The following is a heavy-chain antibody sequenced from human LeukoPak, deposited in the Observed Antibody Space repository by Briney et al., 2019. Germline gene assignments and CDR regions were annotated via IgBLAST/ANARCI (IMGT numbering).Heavy chain of an antibody. CDR1: GGSISSGGYY. V-gene: IGHV4-31*03. CDR3: ARDRSDRLYYYYMDV. J-gene: IGHJ6*03. D-gene: IGHD6-25*01. Sequence: PSETLSLTCTVSGGSISSGGYYWSWIRQHPGKGLEWIGYIYYSGSTYYNPSLKSRVTISVDTSKNQFSLKLSSVTAADTAVYYCARDRSDRLYYYYMDVWGKGTTVTVSS. CDR2: IYYSGST.